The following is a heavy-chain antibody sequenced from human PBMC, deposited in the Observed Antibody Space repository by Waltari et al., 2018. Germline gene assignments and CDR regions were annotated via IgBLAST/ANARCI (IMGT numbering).Heavy chain of an antibody. V-gene: IGHV4-39*07. CDR3: ARDFRGRIIAARLGAFDI. CDR1: GGSISSSSYY. J-gene: IGHJ3*02. CDR2: IYYSGST. Sequence: QLQLQESGPGLVKPSETLSLTCTVSGGSISSSSYYLGWIRQPPGKGLEWLGSIYYSGSTYYNPSLKSRVTISVDTSKNQFSLKLSSVTAADTAVYYCARDFRGRIIAARLGAFDIWGQGTMVTVSS. D-gene: IGHD6-6*01.